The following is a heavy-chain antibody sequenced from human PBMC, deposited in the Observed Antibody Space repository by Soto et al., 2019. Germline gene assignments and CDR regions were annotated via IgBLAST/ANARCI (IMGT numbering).Heavy chain of an antibody. J-gene: IGHJ4*02. Sequence: EVQLLESGGGLVQPGGSLRLSCAVSGFSFSNSAMTWVRQAPGKGLAWVSGISGSGDITYNTDSVKGRFAISRDTSKNVVYLQMRSRRADDTAVYYCAKVPQWVLRYHDWFFDYWGQGTLVTVSS. CDR1: GFSFSNSA. D-gene: IGHD3-9*01. CDR3: AKVPQWVLRYHDWFFDY. V-gene: IGHV3-23*01. CDR2: ISGSGDIT.